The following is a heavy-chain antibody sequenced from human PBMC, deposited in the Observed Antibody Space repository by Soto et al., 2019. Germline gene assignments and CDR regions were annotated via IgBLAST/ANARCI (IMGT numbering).Heavy chain of an antibody. CDR3: ARTLLYGGNSAVAFDI. J-gene: IGHJ3*02. V-gene: IGHV4-59*01. Sequence: PSETLSLTCTVSGGSISSYYWSWIRQPPGKGLEWIGYIYYSGSTNYNPSLKSRVTISVDTSKNQFSLKLSSVTAADTAVYYCARTLLYGGNSAVAFDIWGQGTMVTVSS. CDR1: GGSISSYY. CDR2: IYYSGST. D-gene: IGHD4-17*01.